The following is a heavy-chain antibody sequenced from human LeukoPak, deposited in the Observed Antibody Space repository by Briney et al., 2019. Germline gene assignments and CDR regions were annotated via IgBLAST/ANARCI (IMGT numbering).Heavy chain of an antibody. CDR3: ARVFAMVRGVDTFAFDI. J-gene: IGHJ3*02. CDR2: ISAYNGNT. D-gene: IGHD3-10*01. V-gene: IGHV1-18*01. Sequence: ASVKVSCKASGYTFTSYGISWVRQAPGQGLEWMGWISAYNGNTNYAQKLQGRVTMTTDTSTSTAYMELRSLRSDDTAVYYCARVFAMVRGVDTFAFDIWGQGTMVTVSS. CDR1: GYTFTSYG.